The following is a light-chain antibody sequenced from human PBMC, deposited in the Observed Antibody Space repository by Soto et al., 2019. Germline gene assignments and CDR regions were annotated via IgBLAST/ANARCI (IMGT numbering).Light chain of an antibody. V-gene: IGLV2-23*02. J-gene: IGLJ1*01. CDR3: CSYAGSSTSLV. CDR2: EVS. Sequence: QSLLAPPGPLSWAPWQAVTLSCPGNRSGFGSYNLVSWYQQHPGKAPKLMIYEVSKRPSGVSNRFSGSKSGNTASLTISGLQAEDEADYYCCSYAGSSTSLVFGTGTKVTVL. CDR1: RSGFGSYNL.